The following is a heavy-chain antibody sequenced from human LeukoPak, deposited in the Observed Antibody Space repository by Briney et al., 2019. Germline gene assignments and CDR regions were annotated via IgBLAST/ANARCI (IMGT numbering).Heavy chain of an antibody. CDR2: IYISGGST. J-gene: IGHJ4*02. CDR3: SCEVRPNVF. Sequence: GGSMSSSWAPPGCIFSGNVMGGCRQAPGKGLEWVSSIYISGGSTYYADSVDGRFTISSDNSKNTLYLQMNSLRLEDTAVYYCSCEVRPNVFWGQGTLVTVSS. V-gene: IGHV3-23*01. CDR1: GCIFSGNV. D-gene: IGHD2-8*01.